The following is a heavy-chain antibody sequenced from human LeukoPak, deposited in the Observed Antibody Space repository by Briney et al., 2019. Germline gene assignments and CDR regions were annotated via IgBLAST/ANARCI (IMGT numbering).Heavy chain of an antibody. Sequence: NPAETLSLTCTVSGGSVSSGSYYWSWIRQPPGKGLEWIGYIYYSGSTNYNPSLKSRVTISVDTSKNQFSLKLSSVTAADTAVYYCARDAPLRYEKSIAVSPGPERYYFDYWGQGTLVTVSS. CDR3: ARDAPLRYEKSIAVSPGPERYYFDY. D-gene: IGHD6-6*01. CDR2: IYYSGST. V-gene: IGHV4-61*01. J-gene: IGHJ4*02. CDR1: GGSVSSGSYY.